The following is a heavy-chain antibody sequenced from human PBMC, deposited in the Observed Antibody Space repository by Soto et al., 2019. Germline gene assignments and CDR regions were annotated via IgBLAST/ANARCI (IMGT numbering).Heavy chain of an antibody. CDR3: ARDGSSPYYFDC. V-gene: IGHV4-31*03. D-gene: IGHD5-18*01. Sequence: PSETLSLTCTVSGGSISSGGYYWSWIRQHPGKGLEWIGYIYYSGSTYYNPSLKSRVTISVDTSKNQFSLKLSSVTAADTAVYYCARDGSSPYYFDCWGQGTLVTVSS. J-gene: IGHJ4*02. CDR2: IYYSGST. CDR1: GGSISSGGYY.